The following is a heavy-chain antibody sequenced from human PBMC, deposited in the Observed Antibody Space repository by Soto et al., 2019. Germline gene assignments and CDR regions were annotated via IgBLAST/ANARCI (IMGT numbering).Heavy chain of an antibody. CDR2: IDPEKGKR. V-gene: IGHV1-24*01. CDR1: VYTFTDLS. Sequence: QVPLVQSGAEVKKPGASVKVSCKVSVYTFTDLSMHWVRQAPGEGLEWMGGIDPEKGKRSYAQNFQGRVTMTEDTSTGTAYMELSSLRSDDTAVYYCAASILRVWVLPHFDYWGQGTLVSVSS. J-gene: IGHJ4*02. CDR3: AASILRVWVLPHFDY. D-gene: IGHD3-10*01.